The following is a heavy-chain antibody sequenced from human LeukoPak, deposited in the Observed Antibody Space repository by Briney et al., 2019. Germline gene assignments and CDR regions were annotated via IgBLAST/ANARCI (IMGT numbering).Heavy chain of an antibody. CDR1: GGSFSGYY. J-gene: IGHJ4*02. CDR2: INHSGST. Sequence: SETLSLTCAVYGGSFSGYYWSWIRQPPGKGLEWIGEINHSGSTNYNPSLKSRVTILVDMSKNQVSLKLASVTAADTAVYYCARGHSSVVTAIPYYFDYWGQGTLVTVSS. D-gene: IGHD2-21*02. CDR3: ARGHSSVVTAIPYYFDY. V-gene: IGHV4-34*01.